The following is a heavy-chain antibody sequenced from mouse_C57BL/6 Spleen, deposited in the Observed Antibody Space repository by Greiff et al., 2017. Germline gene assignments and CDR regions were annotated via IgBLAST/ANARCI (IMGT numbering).Heavy chain of an antibody. CDR3: TIAAVVADY. J-gene: IGHJ2*01. CDR2: IEPEAGDT. CDR1: GFNIKDYY. V-gene: IGHV14-1*01. Sequence: EVQLQQSGAELVRPAASVTLSCTASGFNIKDYYLHWLKQRLQQGLLWIGRIEPEAGDTEYAPKFQGQATMTADTSSNTAYLQLSSLTYEDTAVYYCTIAAVVADYWGQGTTLTVSS. D-gene: IGHD1-1*01.